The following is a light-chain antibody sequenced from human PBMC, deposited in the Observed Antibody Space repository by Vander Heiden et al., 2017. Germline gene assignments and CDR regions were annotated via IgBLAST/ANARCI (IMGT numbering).Light chain of an antibody. CDR2: PLS. CDR3: MQRIEFPWT. J-gene: IGKJ1*01. Sequence: DIVMTQTPLSLPVTPGEPASISCRSSQSLLDSDDGNTYLDWYLQKPGQSPQLLIYPLSYRASGVPDRFSGSGSGTDFTLKISRGEAEDVGVYYCMQRIEFPWTFGQGTKVEIK. CDR1: QSLLDSDDGNTY. V-gene: IGKV2-40*01.